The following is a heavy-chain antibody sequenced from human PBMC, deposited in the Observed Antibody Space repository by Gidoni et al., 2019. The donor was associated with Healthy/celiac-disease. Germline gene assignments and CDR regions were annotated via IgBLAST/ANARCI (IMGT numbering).Heavy chain of an antibody. CDR1: GYTFTSYD. CDR2: KNPNSGNT. J-gene: IGHJ4*02. V-gene: IGHV1-8*01. CDR3: ARGLTLSRLGYCSGGSCFLWGY. D-gene: IGHD2-15*01. Sequence: QVQLVQSGSEVKKPGASVKVSCKASGYTFTSYDINWVRQATGQGLEWMGWKNPNSGNTGYAQKFQGRVTMTRNTSISTAYMELSSLRSEDTAVYYCARGLTLSRLGYCSGGSCFLWGYWGQGTLVTVSS.